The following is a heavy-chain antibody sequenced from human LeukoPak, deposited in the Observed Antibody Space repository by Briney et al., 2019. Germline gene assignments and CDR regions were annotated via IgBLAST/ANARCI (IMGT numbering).Heavy chain of an antibody. D-gene: IGHD2-8*01. CDR3: ARDPPAVSINTYA. J-gene: IGHJ4*02. Sequence: PGGSLRLSCAASGFTVGNNYMNWVRQAPGKGLEWVSLIFSHGETSYADSVKGRFTISRDNSKNTPYLQMNGLRVVDTAVYYCARDPPAVSINTYAWGQGTLVTVSS. CDR1: GFTVGNNY. CDR2: IFSHGET. V-gene: IGHV3-66*01.